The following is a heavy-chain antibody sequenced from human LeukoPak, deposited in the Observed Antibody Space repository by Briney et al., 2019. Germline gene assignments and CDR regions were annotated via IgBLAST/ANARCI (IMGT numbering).Heavy chain of an antibody. CDR1: GFTFSSYA. Sequence: GGSLRLSCAASGFTFSSYAMSWVRQAPGKGLEWVAVISYDGSNKYYADSVKGRFTISRDNSKNTLYLQMNSLRAEDTAVYYCAKSLPLSPTKDSIVVVPAAILRYYGMDVWGQGTTVTVSS. D-gene: IGHD2-2*01. V-gene: IGHV3-30*18. J-gene: IGHJ6*02. CDR3: AKSLPLSPTKDSIVVVPAAILRYYGMDV. CDR2: ISYDGSNK.